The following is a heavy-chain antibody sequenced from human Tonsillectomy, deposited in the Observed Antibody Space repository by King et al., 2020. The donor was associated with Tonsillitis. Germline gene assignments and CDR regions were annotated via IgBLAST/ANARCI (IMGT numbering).Heavy chain of an antibody. V-gene: IGHV3-30*18. Sequence: VQLVESGGGVVQPGRSLRLSCAASGFTFSGYGMHWVRQAPGKGLEWVAVISYDGSNKYYADSVKGRFTISRDNSKNTLYLQMNSLRAEDTAVYYCAKDSGPRDGYYYYMDVWGKGTTVTVSS. CDR3: AKDSGPRDGYYYYMDV. J-gene: IGHJ6*03. CDR1: GFTFSGYG. D-gene: IGHD3-10*01. CDR2: ISYDGSNK.